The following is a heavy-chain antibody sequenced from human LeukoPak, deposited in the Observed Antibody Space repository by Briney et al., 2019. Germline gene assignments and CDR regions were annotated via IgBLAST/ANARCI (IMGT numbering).Heavy chain of an antibody. CDR3: ARGAGRGYYYDSSGYYCDY. Sequence: GASVKVSCKASGYTFTSYYMHWVRQAPGQGLEWMGIINPSGGSTSYAQKFQGRVTMTRNTSISTAYMELSSLRSEDTAVYYCARGAGRGYYYDSSGYYCDYWGQGTLVTVSS. CDR1: GYTFTSYY. D-gene: IGHD3-22*01. J-gene: IGHJ4*02. CDR2: INPSGGST. V-gene: IGHV1-46*01.